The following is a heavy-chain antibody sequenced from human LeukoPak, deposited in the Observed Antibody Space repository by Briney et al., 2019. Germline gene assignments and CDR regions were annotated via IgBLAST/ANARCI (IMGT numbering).Heavy chain of an antibody. CDR3: ARAHPYYYDTSGYYALAY. Sequence: GGSLRLSCAASGFTFSSYAMSWVRQAPGKGLEWVSAISGSGGSTYYADSVKGRFTISRDNSKNTLYLQMNSLRAEDTAVYYCARAHPYYYDTSGYYALAYWGQGTLVTVSS. D-gene: IGHD3-22*01. V-gene: IGHV3-23*01. CDR1: GFTFSSYA. J-gene: IGHJ4*02. CDR2: ISGSGGST.